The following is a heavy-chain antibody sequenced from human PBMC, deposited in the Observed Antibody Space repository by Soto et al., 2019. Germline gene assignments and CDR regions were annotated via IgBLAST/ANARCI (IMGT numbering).Heavy chain of an antibody. D-gene: IGHD6-19*01. V-gene: IGHV1-69*13. J-gene: IGHJ6*02. CDR1: GGTFSSYA. Sequence: SVKVSCKASGGTFSSYAISWVRQAPGQGLEWMGGIIPIFGTANYAQKFQGRVTITADESTSTAYMELSSLRSEDTAVYYCARDIGAVAGPSYGMDVWGQGTTVTVSS. CDR3: ARDIGAVAGPSYGMDV. CDR2: IIPIFGTA.